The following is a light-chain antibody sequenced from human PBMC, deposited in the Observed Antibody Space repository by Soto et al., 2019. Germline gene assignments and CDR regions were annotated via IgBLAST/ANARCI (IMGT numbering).Light chain of an antibody. Sequence: DVQMTQSPSTLSASVGDRVTITCWASQSISTWLAWYQQKSGKAPKLLIFEASTLRSGVPSRFSGSGSGTEFTLTISGLQPDDFATYYCQQYDSYRGTFGQGTTLEIK. V-gene: IGKV1-5*01. CDR2: EAS. CDR3: QQYDSYRGT. CDR1: QSISTW. J-gene: IGKJ2*02.